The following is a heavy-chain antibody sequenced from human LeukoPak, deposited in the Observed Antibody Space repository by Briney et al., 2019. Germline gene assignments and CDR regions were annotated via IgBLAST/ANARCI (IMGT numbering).Heavy chain of an antibody. CDR2: IYHSGST. Sequence: PSETLSLTRAVSGYSISSGYYWGWIRQPPGKGLEWIGSIYHSGSTYYNPSLKSRVTISVDTSKNQFSLKLSSVTAADTAVYYCARHVYYGSGKFDPWGQGTLVTVSS. CDR1: GYSISSGYY. D-gene: IGHD3-10*01. V-gene: IGHV4-38-2*01. J-gene: IGHJ5*02. CDR3: ARHVYYGSGKFDP.